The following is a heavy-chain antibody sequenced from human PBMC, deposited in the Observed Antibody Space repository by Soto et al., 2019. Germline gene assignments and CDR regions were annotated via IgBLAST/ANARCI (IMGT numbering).Heavy chain of an antibody. CDR1: GYTFTSYG. J-gene: IGHJ4*02. CDR2: ISAYNGNT. V-gene: IGHV1-18*01. Sequence: QVQLVQAGAEVKKPGASVKVSCKASGYTFTSYGISWVRQAPGQGLEWMGWISAYNGNTNYAQKLQGRVTMTTDTSTSTAYMELRSLRSDDTAVYYCARESLGYCRGGSCYVFDYWGQGTLVTVSS. CDR3: ARESLGYCRGGSCYVFDY. D-gene: IGHD2-15*01.